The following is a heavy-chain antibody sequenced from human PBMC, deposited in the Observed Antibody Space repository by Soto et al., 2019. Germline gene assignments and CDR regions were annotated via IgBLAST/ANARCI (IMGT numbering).Heavy chain of an antibody. CDR2: IWYDGSNK. CDR1: GFTFSSYG. D-gene: IGHD6-13*01. Sequence: GGSLRLSCAASGFTFSSYGMHWVRQAPGKGLEWVAVIWYDGSNKYYVDSVKGRFTISRDNSKNTLYLQMNSLRAEDTAVYYCARAPYSSSWYRGLEGYWGQGTLVTVSS. CDR3: ARAPYSSSWYRGLEGY. V-gene: IGHV3-33*01. J-gene: IGHJ4*02.